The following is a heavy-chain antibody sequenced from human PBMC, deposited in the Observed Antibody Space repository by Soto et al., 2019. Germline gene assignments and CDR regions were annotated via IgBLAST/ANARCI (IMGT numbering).Heavy chain of an antibody. V-gene: IGHV3-23*01. J-gene: IGHJ3*02. CDR2: ISGSGGST. D-gene: IGHD5-18*01. CDR3: AKGQLWLRGAFDI. CDR1: GFTFSSYA. Sequence: EVQLLESGGGLVQPGGSLRLSCAASGFTFSSYAMSWVRQAPGKGLEWVSAISGSGGSTYYADSVKGRFTISRDNTKNTLYLQMNRLRAEDTAVYYCAKGQLWLRGAFDIWGQGTMVTVSS.